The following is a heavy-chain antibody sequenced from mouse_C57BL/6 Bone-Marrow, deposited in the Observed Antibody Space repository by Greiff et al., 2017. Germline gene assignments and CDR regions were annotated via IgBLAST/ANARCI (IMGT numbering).Heavy chain of an antibody. CDR1: GYIFTEYT. D-gene: IGHD2-4*01. V-gene: IGHV1-62-2*01. CDR2: FYPGSGSI. CDR3: ARHERYYDYEGYFDY. J-gene: IGHJ2*01. Sequence: VQLQQSGAELVKPGASVKLSCKASGYIFTEYTIHWVKQRSGQGLEWIGWFYPGSGSIKYNESFKDKATLTADKSSNTAYMELSRLTSEDSAVYVCARHERYYDYEGYFDYWGQGTTLTVSA.